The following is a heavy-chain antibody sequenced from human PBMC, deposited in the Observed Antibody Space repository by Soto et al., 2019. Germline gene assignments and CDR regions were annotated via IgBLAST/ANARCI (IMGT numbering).Heavy chain of an antibody. Sequence: ASVKVSCKASGYTFTGYYMHWVRQAPGQGLEWMGWINPNSGGTNYAQKFQGRVTMTRDTSISTAYMELSRLRSDDTAVYYCATVGIPYCSGGSCYVGWFDPWGQGTRVTVSS. D-gene: IGHD2-15*01. CDR2: INPNSGGT. CDR1: GYTFTGYY. CDR3: ATVGIPYCSGGSCYVGWFDP. J-gene: IGHJ5*02. V-gene: IGHV1-2*02.